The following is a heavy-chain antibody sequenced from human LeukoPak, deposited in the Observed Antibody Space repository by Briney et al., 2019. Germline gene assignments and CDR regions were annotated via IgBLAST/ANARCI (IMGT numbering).Heavy chain of an antibody. Sequence: GASVKVSCKASGYTFTSYDINWVRQATGQGLEWRGWMNPNSGNTGYAQKFQGRVTMTRNTSISTAYVELSSLRSEDTAVYYCALRVDYYYYYGMDVWGQGTTVTVSS. V-gene: IGHV1-8*01. CDR1: GYTFTSYD. CDR2: MNPNSGNT. CDR3: ALRVDYYYYYGMDV. D-gene: IGHD5/OR15-5a*01. J-gene: IGHJ6*02.